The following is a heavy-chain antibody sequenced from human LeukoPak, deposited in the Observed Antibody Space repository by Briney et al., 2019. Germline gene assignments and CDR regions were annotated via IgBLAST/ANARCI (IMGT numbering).Heavy chain of an antibody. D-gene: IGHD2-15*01. Sequence: SETLSLTCAVYSGFSSDYYWTWIRQSPGKGLECIGEINHSGSSKYNPPLKSRVTISVDTSKNQFSLKLNSVTAADTAVYYCARGRPCGSGGSCYPYYFDYWGQGTLVTVSS. V-gene: IGHV4-34*01. CDR1: SGFSSDYY. CDR2: INHSGSS. J-gene: IGHJ4*02. CDR3: ARGRPCGSGGSCYPYYFDY.